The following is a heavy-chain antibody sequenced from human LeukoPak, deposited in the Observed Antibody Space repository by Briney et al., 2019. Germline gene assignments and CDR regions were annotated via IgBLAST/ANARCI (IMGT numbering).Heavy chain of an antibody. D-gene: IGHD4-17*01. Sequence: SETLSLTCTVSGGSISSHYWSWIRQPPGKGLEWIGYIYYSGSTNYNPSLKSRVTISVDTSKDQFSLKLSSVTAADTAVYYCARDYYGDYGSHWFDPWGQGTLVTVSS. CDR3: ARDYYGDYGSHWFDP. CDR2: IYYSGST. J-gene: IGHJ5*02. CDR1: GGSISSHY. V-gene: IGHV4-59*11.